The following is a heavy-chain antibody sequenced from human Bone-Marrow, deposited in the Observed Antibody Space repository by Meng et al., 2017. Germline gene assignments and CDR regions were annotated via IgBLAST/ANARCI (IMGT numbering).Heavy chain of an antibody. D-gene: IGHD6-13*01. V-gene: IGHV2-5*02. CDR2: IDWDEDK. J-gene: IGHJ2*01. CDR1: GFSLSTSGVG. Sequence: TWQVPGPTLGKPTRTLTLPCTLSGFSLSTSGVGVGWIRQPPGKALEWLALIDWDEDKRYSPSLKSRLTITKDTSKNQVVLTMTNMDPVDTATYYCAHSPRIAAAGTGDWYFDLWGRGTLVTVSS. CDR3: AHSPRIAAAGTGDWYFDL.